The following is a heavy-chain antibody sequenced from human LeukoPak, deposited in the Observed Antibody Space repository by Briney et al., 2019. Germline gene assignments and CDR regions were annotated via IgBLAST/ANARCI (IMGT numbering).Heavy chain of an antibody. D-gene: IGHD3-10*01. J-gene: IGHJ4*02. CDR1: GFTFSSYG. Sequence: GGSLRLSCAASGFTFSSYGMHWVRQAPGKGLGWVAFIRYDGSNKYYADSVKGRFTISRDNSKNTLYLQMNSLRAEDTAVYYCAKVVGSPSGLNYWGQGTLVTVSS. CDR2: IRYDGSNK. CDR3: AKVVGSPSGLNY. V-gene: IGHV3-30*02.